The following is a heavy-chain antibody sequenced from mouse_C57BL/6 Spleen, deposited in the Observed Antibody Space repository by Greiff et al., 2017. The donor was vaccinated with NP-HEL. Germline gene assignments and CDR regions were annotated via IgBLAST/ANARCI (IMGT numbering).Heavy chain of an antibody. V-gene: IGHV1-26*01. CDR2: INPNNGGT. Sequence: EVQLQQSGPELVKPGASVKISCKASGYTFTDYYMNWVKQSHGKSLEWIGDINPNNGGTSYNQKFKGKATLTVDKSSSTAYMELRSLTSEDSAVYYCARRTPIYYYGSVFDYWGQGTTLTVSS. J-gene: IGHJ2*01. CDR1: GYTFTDYY. CDR3: ARRTPIYYYGSVFDY. D-gene: IGHD1-1*01.